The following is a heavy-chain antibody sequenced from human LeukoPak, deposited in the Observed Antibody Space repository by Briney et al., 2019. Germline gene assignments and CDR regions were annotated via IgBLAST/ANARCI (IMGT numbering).Heavy chain of an antibody. D-gene: IGHD3-3*01. Sequence: SETLSLTCTVSGGSISSGSYYWSWLRQPAGKGLEWIGRISTSRSTNYNPSLKSRVTISVDTSKNQFPLKLSSVTAADTAVYYCARGRDDFWSGYYVSAHYMDVWGKGTTVTVSS. V-gene: IGHV4-61*02. CDR3: ARGRDDFWSGYYVSAHYMDV. CDR2: ISTSRST. J-gene: IGHJ6*03. CDR1: GGSISSGSYY.